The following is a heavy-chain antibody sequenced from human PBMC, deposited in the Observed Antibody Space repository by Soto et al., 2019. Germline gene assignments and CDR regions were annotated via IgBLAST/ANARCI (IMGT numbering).Heavy chain of an antibody. D-gene: IGHD1-26*01. J-gene: IGHJ6*02. CDR1: GFTFSSYG. CDR2: ISYDGSNK. Sequence: QVQLVESGGGVVQPGRSLRLSCAASGFTFSSYGMHWVRQAPGKGLEWVAVISYDGSNKYYADSVTGRFTISRDNSKNTLYLQMNSLRAEDTAVYYCAKDVVVGATTGLGDYYYYYGMDVWGQGTTVTVSS. V-gene: IGHV3-30*18. CDR3: AKDVVVGATTGLGDYYYYYGMDV.